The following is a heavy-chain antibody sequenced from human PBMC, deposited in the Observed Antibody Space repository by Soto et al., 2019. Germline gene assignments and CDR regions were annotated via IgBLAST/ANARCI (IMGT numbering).Heavy chain of an antibody. J-gene: IGHJ4*02. Sequence: GGSLRLSCVVSGFSMSNHALTWVRQAPGKGLEWVSSISSTGSKTYYADSIKGRFTISRDNSKNTVFLQMNSLRPDDMAFYFCAREPKPFLTGYYDLWGQGTLVTVSS. CDR2: ISSTGSKT. D-gene: IGHD3-9*01. CDR3: AREPKPFLTGYYDL. CDR1: GFSMSNHA. V-gene: IGHV3-23*01.